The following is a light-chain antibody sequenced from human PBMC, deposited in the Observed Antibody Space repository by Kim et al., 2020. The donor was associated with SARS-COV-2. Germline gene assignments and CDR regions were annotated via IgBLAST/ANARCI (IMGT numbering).Light chain of an antibody. Sequence: GDRVTITCRASQSISKWLAWYRQKPGEAPELLIYKTSILQSGVPSRFSGSGSGTEFTLTISNLQPDDFATYYCQQSSRYPFTFGQGTKV. CDR3: QQSSRYPFT. CDR2: KTS. J-gene: IGKJ2*01. V-gene: IGKV1-5*03. CDR1: QSISKW.